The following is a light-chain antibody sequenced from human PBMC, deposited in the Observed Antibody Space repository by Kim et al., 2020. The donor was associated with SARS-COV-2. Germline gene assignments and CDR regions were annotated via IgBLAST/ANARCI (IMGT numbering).Light chain of an antibody. CDR3: QSADISGTSWI. Sequence: PGRAPILVLYRDKESPSWIPERFSGSRSVTTLTLTITGVQTEDEADYFCQSADISGTSWIFGGGTQLTVL. V-gene: IGLV3-25*03. J-gene: IGLJ2*01. CDR2: RDK.